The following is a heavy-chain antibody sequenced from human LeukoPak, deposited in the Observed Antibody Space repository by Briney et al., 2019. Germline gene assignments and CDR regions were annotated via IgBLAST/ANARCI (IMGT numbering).Heavy chain of an antibody. D-gene: IGHD2-2*01. CDR2: INPNSGGT. Sequence: GASVKVSCKASGCTFTGYYMHWVRQAPGQGLEWMGWINPNSGGTNYAQKFQGRVTMTRDTSISTAYMELSRLRSDDTAVYYCARALGYCSSTSCFAWFDPWGQGTLVTVSS. V-gene: IGHV1-2*02. CDR3: ARALGYCSSTSCFAWFDP. CDR1: GCTFTGYY. J-gene: IGHJ5*02.